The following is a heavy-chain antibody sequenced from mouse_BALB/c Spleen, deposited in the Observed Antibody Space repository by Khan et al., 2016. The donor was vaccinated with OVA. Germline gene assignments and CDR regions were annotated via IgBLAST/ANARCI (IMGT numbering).Heavy chain of an antibody. D-gene: IGHD2-3*01. CDR2: IDPENGNT. J-gene: IGHJ3*01. Sequence: VQLKESGAELARPGALVKLSCKASGFNIKDYYMHWVKQRPEQGLVWIGRIDPENGNTIYDPKFQGKASITSDTSSNTAYLQLSSLTSEDTAVXYCARDGYSPWCAYWGQGTLVTVSA. CDR1: GFNIKDYY. V-gene: IGHV14-1*02. CDR3: ARDGYSPWCAY.